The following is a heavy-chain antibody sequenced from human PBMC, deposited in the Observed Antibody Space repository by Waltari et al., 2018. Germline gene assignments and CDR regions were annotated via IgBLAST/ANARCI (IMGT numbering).Heavy chain of an antibody. D-gene: IGHD3-10*01. J-gene: IGHJ4*02. CDR1: SSYA. CDR3: ARDLYGSGSYHD. V-gene: IGHV1-69*05. Sequence: SSYAISWVRQAPGQGLEWMGGIIPIFGTANYAQKFQGRVTITTDESTSTAYMELSSLRSEDTAVYYCARDLYGSGSYHDWGQGTLVTVSS. CDR2: IIPIFGTA.